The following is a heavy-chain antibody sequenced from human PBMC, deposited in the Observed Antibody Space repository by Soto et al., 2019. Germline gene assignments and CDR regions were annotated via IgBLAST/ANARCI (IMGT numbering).Heavy chain of an antibody. V-gene: IGHV1-24*01. Sequence: ASVKVSCKVSGYTLTELSIHWVRQAPGEGLEWMGGFDLENGETIYAQRFQGRVTMTEESSADTPYMELSSLRSEDTAVYYCAREVPRRNQFDHWGQGTMVTVSS. CDR3: AREVPRRNQFDH. CDR2: FDLENGET. CDR1: GYTLTELS. J-gene: IGHJ4*02.